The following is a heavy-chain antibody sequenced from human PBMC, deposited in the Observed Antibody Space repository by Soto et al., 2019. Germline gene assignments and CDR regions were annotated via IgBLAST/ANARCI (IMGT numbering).Heavy chain of an antibody. CDR2: IKQDGSEK. V-gene: IGHV3-7*03. CDR3: ARDKHLAVAGYYYYYGMDV. J-gene: IGHJ6*02. D-gene: IGHD6-19*01. Sequence: LRLSCAASGFTFSSYWMSWVRQAPGKGLEWVANIKQDGSEKYYVDSVKGRFTISRDNAKNSLYLQMNSLRAEDTAVYYCARDKHLAVAGYYYYYGMDVWGQGTTVTVSS. CDR1: GFTFSSYW.